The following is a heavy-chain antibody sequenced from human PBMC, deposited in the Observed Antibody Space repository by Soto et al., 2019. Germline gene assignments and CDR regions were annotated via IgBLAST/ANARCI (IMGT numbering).Heavy chain of an antibody. CDR2: INHSGST. CDR1: GGSFSGYY. V-gene: IGHV4-34*01. D-gene: IGHD2-2*01. CDR3: ARGLRVVPALDY. J-gene: IGHJ4*02. Sequence: SETLSLTCAVYGGSFSGYYWSWIRQPPGKGLEWIGEINHSGSTNYNPSLKSRVTISVDTSKNQFSLKLSSVTAADTAVYYCARGLRVVPALDYWGQGTLVTVSS.